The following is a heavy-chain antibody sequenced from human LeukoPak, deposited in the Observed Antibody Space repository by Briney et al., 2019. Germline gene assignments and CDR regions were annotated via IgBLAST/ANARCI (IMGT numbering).Heavy chain of an antibody. J-gene: IGHJ6*04. D-gene: IGHD3-10*02. CDR2: ISSSGSTI. Sequence: GGSLRLSCAASGFTFSDYYMSWVRQAPGKGVEWVSYISSSGSTIYYADSVKGRYTISRDNAKNSLYLQMYSLRAEATAVYYCAELGITMIGGVWGKGTTVTISS. V-gene: IGHV3-11*04. CDR1: GFTFSDYY. CDR3: AELGITMIGGV.